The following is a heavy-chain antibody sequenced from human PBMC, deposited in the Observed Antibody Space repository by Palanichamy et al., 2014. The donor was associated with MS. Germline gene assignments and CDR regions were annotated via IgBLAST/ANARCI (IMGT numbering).Heavy chain of an antibody. Sequence: QVTLKESGPALVKPTQTLTLTCTFSGFSLSTSGMRVSWIRQPPGKALEWLARIDWDDNKFYNTSLKTRLTISKDTSKNQVVLTMTNMDPVDTATYYCARSDYSNSYWYFDLWGRGTLVTVSS. CDR2: IDWDDNK. V-gene: IGHV2-70*04. D-gene: IGHD4-11*01. CDR3: ARSDYSNSYWYFDL. J-gene: IGHJ2*01. CDR1: GFSLSTSGMR.